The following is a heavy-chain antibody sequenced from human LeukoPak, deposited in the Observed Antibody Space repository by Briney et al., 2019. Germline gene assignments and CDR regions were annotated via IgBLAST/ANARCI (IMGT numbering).Heavy chain of an antibody. Sequence: GGSLRLSCAASGFTFRNYGMHWVRQAPGKGLEWVAFIRFDENNKYYAASVKGRFTVSRDNSKNTLYLQMNSLRAEDTAIYYCAKDSLSSGLYYFDLWGQGTLVTVSS. V-gene: IGHV3-30*02. CDR3: AKDSLSSGLYYFDL. CDR1: GFTFRNYG. D-gene: IGHD6-6*01. J-gene: IGHJ4*02. CDR2: IRFDENNK.